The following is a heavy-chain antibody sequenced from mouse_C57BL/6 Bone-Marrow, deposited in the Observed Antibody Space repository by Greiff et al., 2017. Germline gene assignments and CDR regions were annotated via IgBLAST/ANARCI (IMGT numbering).Heavy chain of an antibody. J-gene: IGHJ1*03. CDR3: TTVYYDYDGAPYWYADV. CDR2: IDPENGDT. V-gene: IGHV14-4*01. Sequence: VQLQQSGAELVRPGASVKLSCTASGFNIKDDYMHWVKQRPEQGLEWIGWIDPENGDTEYASKFQGKATITVDTSSNTAYLQLSSLTSEDAAVXYCTTVYYDYDGAPYWYADVWGTGTTVTVSA. CDR1: GFNIKDDY. D-gene: IGHD2-4*01.